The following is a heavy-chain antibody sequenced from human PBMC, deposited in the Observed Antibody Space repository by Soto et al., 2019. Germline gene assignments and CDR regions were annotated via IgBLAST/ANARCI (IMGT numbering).Heavy chain of an antibody. CDR1: GFTFSSYA. D-gene: IGHD3-9*01. CDR3: AKDGRYYDILTGYYNAEYFQH. Sequence: GGSLRLSCAASGFTFSSYAMSWVRQAPGKGLEWVSAISGSGGSTYYADSVKGRFTMSRDNSKNTLYLQMNSLRAEDTAVYYCAKDGRYYDILTGYYNAEYFQHWGQGTLVTVSS. V-gene: IGHV3-23*01. CDR2: ISGSGGST. J-gene: IGHJ1*01.